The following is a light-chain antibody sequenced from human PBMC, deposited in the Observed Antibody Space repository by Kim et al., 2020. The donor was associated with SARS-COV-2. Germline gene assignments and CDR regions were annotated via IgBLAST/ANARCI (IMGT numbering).Light chain of an antibody. CDR3: QQYNSYPPT. Sequence: ASVGDRVTITCRASQGINNHLAWFQQKPGKAPKSLIYAASSLQSGIPVRFSGSGYGTDFTLTIRSLQPEDAASYYCQQYNSYPPTFGQGTRLEIK. CDR2: AAS. CDR1: QGINNH. J-gene: IGKJ5*01. V-gene: IGKV1-16*01.